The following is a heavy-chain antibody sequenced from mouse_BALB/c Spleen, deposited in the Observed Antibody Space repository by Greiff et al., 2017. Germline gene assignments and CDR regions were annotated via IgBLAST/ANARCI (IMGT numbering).Heavy chain of an antibody. V-gene: IGHV10-1*02. CDR1: GFTFNTYA. Sequence: EVKLMESGGGLVQPKGSLKLSCAASGFTFNTYAMNWVRQAPGKGLEWVARIRSKSNNYATYYADSVKDRFTISRDDSQSMLYLQMNNLKTEDTAMYYCVRHPHFDDWGQGTTLTVSS. CDR2: IRSKSNNYAT. J-gene: IGHJ2*01. CDR3: VRHPHFDD.